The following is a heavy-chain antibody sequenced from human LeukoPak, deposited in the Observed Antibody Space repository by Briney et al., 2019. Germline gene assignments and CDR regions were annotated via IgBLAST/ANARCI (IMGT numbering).Heavy chain of an antibody. D-gene: IGHD6-19*01. CDR3: ARGIAVAGRDY. V-gene: IGHV3-66*01. Sequence: PGGSLRLSCVTSGFSVSNNYMSWVRQAPGKGLEWVSVIYSGGSTYYADSVKGRFTISRDNSKNTLYLQMNSLRAEDTAVYYCARGIAVAGRDYWGQGTLVTVSS. CDR1: GFSVSNNY. J-gene: IGHJ4*02. CDR2: IYSGGST.